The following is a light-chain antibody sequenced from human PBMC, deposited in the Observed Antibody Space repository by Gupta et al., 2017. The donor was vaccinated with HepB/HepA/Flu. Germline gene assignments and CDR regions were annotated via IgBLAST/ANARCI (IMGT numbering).Light chain of an antibody. CDR1: QGISNY. V-gene: IGKV1-33*01. J-gene: IGKJ3*01. CDR2: GAY. Sequence: IQKSPSPASLSASVGDRVTITCQASQGISNYLNWYQQKPGKAPKLLIYGAYNLDTGVPARFSGSGSGTELTLTISSLETEDIAAYYCQQYDNCPLAFGPGTKVEIK. CDR3: QQYDNCPLA.